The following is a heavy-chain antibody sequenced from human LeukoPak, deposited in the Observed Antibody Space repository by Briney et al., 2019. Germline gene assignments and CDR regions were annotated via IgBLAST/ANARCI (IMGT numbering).Heavy chain of an antibody. Sequence: GGSLRLSCAASGFTFSSYSMNWVRQAPGKGLEWVAYTSSSSSTVHYRDSVKGRFTISRDNSKNTLYLQMNSLRAEDTAVYYCASLGPAYGSGSSPPPFDYWGQGTLVTVSS. CDR2: TSSSSSTV. D-gene: IGHD3-10*01. J-gene: IGHJ4*02. V-gene: IGHV3-48*01. CDR1: GFTFSSYS. CDR3: ASLGPAYGSGSSPPPFDY.